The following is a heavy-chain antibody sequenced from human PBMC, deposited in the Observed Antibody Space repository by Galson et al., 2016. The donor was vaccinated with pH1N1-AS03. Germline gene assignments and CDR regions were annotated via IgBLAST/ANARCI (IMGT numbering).Heavy chain of an antibody. CDR1: GFTFTSYA. J-gene: IGHJ4*02. CDR3: AKERGSVTIFGVVTPSTTSTSYFDY. D-gene: IGHD3-3*01. V-gene: IGHV3-23*01. CDR2: ISGSVSST. Sequence: SLRLSCAASGFTFTSYAMSWVRQAPGKGLEWVSLISGSVSSTYYADSVKGRFTISRDNSKNTLYLQMNSLRAEDTAVYYCAKERGSVTIFGVVTPSTTSTSYFDYWGQGTLVTVSS.